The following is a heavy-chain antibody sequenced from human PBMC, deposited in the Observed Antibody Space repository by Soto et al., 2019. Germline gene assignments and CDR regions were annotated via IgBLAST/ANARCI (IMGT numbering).Heavy chain of an antibody. CDR2: ISGSGDVT. V-gene: IGHV3-23*01. J-gene: IGHJ4*02. CDR3: ARHPREYSGYYDLPGPFDY. CDR1: GFTFSNYA. Sequence: GGSLRLSCAASGFTFSNYAMSWVRQAPGKGLEWVSAISGSGDVTPYADSVKGRFTISVDTSKNQFSLKLSSVTAADTAVYYCARHPREYSGYYDLPGPFDYWGQGTLVTVSS. D-gene: IGHD5-12*01.